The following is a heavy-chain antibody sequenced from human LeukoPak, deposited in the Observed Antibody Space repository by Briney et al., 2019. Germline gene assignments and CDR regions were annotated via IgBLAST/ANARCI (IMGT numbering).Heavy chain of an antibody. Sequence: GASVKVSCKASGYAFTTYGISWVRQAPGQGLEWMGWISTYNGNTNYAQKVRGRVTMTTDTSTSTAYMELRSLRSDDTAVYYCARGSYGDYWGQGTLVTVSS. V-gene: IGHV1-18*01. CDR1: GYAFTTYG. CDR2: ISTYNGNT. D-gene: IGHD1-26*01. CDR3: ARGSYGDY. J-gene: IGHJ4*02.